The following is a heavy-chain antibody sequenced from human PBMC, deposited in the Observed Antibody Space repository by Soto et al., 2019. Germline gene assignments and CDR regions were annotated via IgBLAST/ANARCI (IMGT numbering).Heavy chain of an antibody. J-gene: IGHJ5*02. V-gene: IGHV4-59*01. CDR1: GGSISSSF. CDR3: AGQPPYCSTSSCYHRFDP. CDR2: IYDSGRT. Sequence: SETLSLTCTVSGGSISSSFWSWIRQPPGNELEWIGYIYDSGRTIYNPSLKSRVTISVDTSKNQFSLKLTSMTAADTAVHYCAGQPPYCSTSSCYHRFDPWGQGTLVTVPS. D-gene: IGHD2-2*01.